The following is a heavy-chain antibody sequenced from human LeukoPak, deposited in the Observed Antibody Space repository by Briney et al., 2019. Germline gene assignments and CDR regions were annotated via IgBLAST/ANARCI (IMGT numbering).Heavy chain of an antibody. Sequence: GGSLRLSCAASGFTFSSYAMHWIRQAPGKGLEWVSYISSSGSTIYYADSVKGRFTISRDNAKNSLYLQMNSLRAEDTAVYYCARQYSYGSRAFDYWGQGTLVTVSS. CDR2: ISSSGSTI. CDR3: ARQYSYGSRAFDY. J-gene: IGHJ4*02. D-gene: IGHD5-18*01. CDR1: GFTFSSYA. V-gene: IGHV3-48*04.